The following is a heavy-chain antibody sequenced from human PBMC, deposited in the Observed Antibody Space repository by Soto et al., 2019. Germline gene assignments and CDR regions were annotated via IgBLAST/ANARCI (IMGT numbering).Heavy chain of an antibody. J-gene: IGHJ4*02. CDR2: ISSGGNTI. V-gene: IGHV3-11*01. D-gene: IGHD2-21*01. CDR3: ARRLFLDV. Sequence: QMQLVESGGNLVKPGGSLRLSCSGSGYSFGDYYMNWIRKAPGKGLEWVSYISSGGNTISYSDSVKGRFTISRDNAKKSVYLEIDSLRPEDTSGYYCARRLFLDVWGQGTLVTVSS. CDR1: GYSFGDYY.